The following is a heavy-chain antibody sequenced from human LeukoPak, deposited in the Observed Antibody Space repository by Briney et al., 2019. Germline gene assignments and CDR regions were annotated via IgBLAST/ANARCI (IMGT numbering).Heavy chain of an antibody. CDR3: ARAGYGDYDLDY. Sequence: ASVKASCKASGYTFTSYDINWVRQATGQGLEWMGWMNPNSGNTGYAQKFQGRVTMTRNTSISTAYMELSSLRSEDTAVYYCARAGYGDYDLDYWGQGTLVTVSS. CDR2: MNPNSGNT. CDR1: GYTFTSYD. D-gene: IGHD4-17*01. J-gene: IGHJ4*02. V-gene: IGHV1-8*01.